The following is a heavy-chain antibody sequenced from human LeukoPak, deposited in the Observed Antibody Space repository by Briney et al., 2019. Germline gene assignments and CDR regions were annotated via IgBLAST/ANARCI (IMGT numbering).Heavy chain of an antibody. CDR2: IHYSGSS. J-gene: IGHJ4*02. Sequence: SEALSLTCTISDGSVSSGTYYWGWIRQSPGKGLEWIGSIHYSGSSYYNPSLKSRAAIFVDTSRDQVSMDLSYVTAADTALYYCVRHISANTGYFDSCGQGTLVTVSS. V-gene: IGHV4-39*01. CDR3: VRHISANTGYFDS. CDR1: DGSVSSGTYY.